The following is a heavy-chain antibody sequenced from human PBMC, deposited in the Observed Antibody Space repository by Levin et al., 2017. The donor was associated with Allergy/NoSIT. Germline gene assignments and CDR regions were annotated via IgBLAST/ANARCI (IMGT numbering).Heavy chain of an antibody. CDR3: ARVSFGWWSDY. D-gene: IGHD2-15*01. CDR2: ISYDGSNK. J-gene: IGHJ4*02. CDR1: GFTFSSYA. V-gene: IGHV3-30*04. Sequence: GGSLRLSCAASGFTFSSYAMHWVRQAPGKGLEWVAVISYDGSNKYYADSVKGRFTISRDNSKNTLYLQMNSLRAEDTAVYYCARVSFGWWSDYWGQGTLVTVSS.